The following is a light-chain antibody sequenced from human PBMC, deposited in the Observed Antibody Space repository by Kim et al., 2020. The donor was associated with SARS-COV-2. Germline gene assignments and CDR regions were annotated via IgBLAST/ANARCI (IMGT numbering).Light chain of an antibody. J-gene: IGKJ4*02. CDR3: QQRSNWPLT. CDR2: GAS. Sequence: VSPGERATLSCRASQSVSSYLAWYQQKPGQAPRLLIYGASNRATGIPARFSGSGSGTDFTLTISSLQPEDFAVYYCQQRSNWPLTFGGGTKVDIK. CDR1: QSVSSY. V-gene: IGKV3-11*01.